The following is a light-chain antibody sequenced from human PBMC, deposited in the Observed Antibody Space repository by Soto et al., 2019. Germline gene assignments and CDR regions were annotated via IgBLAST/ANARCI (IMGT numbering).Light chain of an antibody. CDR2: EGS. CDR1: NSDVGSYNL. Sequence: QSALTQPASVSGSPGQSITISCTGTNSDVGSYNLVSWYQQHPGKAPKLMIYEGSKRPTAVSSRFSSSRSGNTASLTIAGLQAADEADYYCCAYGGSSVVFGGGTKLTVL. CDR3: CAYGGSSVV. V-gene: IGLV2-23*01. J-gene: IGLJ2*01.